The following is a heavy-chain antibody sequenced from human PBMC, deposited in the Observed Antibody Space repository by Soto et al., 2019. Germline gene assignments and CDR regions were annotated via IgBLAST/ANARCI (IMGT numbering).Heavy chain of an antibody. D-gene: IGHD3-22*01. CDR2: ISSRSSTI. CDR1: GFTFSTYS. V-gene: IGHV3-48*01. J-gene: IGHJ4*02. CDR3: ARPTYYYDSSGPPAY. Sequence: GGSLRLSCAASGFTFSTYSMNWVRQAPGKELEWVSYISSRSSTIFYTDSVKGRFTVSRDNAKNSLYLQMNSLRAEDMAVYYCARPTYYYDSSGPPAYWGQGTLVTVSS.